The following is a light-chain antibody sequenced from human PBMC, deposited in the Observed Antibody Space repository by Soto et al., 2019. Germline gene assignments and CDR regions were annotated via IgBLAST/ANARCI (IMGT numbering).Light chain of an antibody. CDR2: DVS. J-gene: IGLJ2*01. CDR1: SSDVGAYNY. Sequence: QSALAQPASVSGSPGQSITISCTGTSSDVGAYNYVSWYQQHPGKAPKLMIFDVSNRPSGVSNRCSGSKSGNTASLTISGLQAEDEADYYCSSYTSSITVVFGGGTKLTVL. V-gene: IGLV2-14*03. CDR3: SSYTSSITVV.